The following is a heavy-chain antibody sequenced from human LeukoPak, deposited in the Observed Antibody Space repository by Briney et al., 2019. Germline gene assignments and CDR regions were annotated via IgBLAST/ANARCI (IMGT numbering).Heavy chain of an antibody. D-gene: IGHD3-22*01. CDR3: ARDPPDYYDSSGHDY. V-gene: IGHV3-7*01. Sequence: GGSLRLSCAASGFTFSSYWMSWVRQAPGKGLEWVANIKQDGSEKYYVDSVKGRFTISRDNAKNSLYLQMNSLRAEDTAVYYCARDPPDYYDSSGHDYWGQGTLVTVSS. CDR1: GFTFSSYW. J-gene: IGHJ4*02. CDR2: IKQDGSEK.